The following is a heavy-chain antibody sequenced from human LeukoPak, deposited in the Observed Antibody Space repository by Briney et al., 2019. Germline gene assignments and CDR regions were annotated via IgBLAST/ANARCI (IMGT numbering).Heavy chain of an antibody. J-gene: IGHJ4*02. Sequence: GGSLRLSCAASGFTFSSYSMNWVRQAPGKGLEWVSYISSSSSTIYYADSVKGRFTISRDNAKNSLYLRMNSLRAEDTAVYYCARYCSSTSCYEGFDYWGQGTLVTVSS. V-gene: IGHV3-48*01. CDR1: GFTFSSYS. CDR3: ARYCSSTSCYEGFDY. CDR2: ISSSSSTI. D-gene: IGHD2-2*01.